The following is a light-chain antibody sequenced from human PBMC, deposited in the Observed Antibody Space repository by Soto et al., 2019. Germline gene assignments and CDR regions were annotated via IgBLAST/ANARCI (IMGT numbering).Light chain of an antibody. V-gene: IGKV3-20*01. J-gene: IGKJ1*01. CDR1: QSVRGSY. Sequence: EIVLTQSPGTLSLSPGERATLSCRASQSVRGSYLGWYQQKPGQAPRLLIYDASRRATGIPDRFSGSGSGTDFTLTISRLEPEVSAVYYCPQYGYSPGTFGQGTKVDSK. CDR3: PQYGYSPGT. CDR2: DAS.